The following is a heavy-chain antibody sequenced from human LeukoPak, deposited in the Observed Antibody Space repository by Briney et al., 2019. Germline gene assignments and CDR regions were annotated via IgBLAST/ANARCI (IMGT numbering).Heavy chain of an antibody. D-gene: IGHD3-22*01. CDR1: GHSIVSGTSY. J-gene: IGHJ4*02. CDR3: ARLSSGYYYVCDY. V-gene: IGHV4-39*07. Sequence: SETLSLTCNVSGHSIVSGTSYWGWVRQAPGEGLEWIGSIYYSGNTYYKSSLKSRVTISVDSSKNQFSLKLTSVTAADTAVYYCARLSSGYYYVCDYWGQGTLVTVSS. CDR2: IYYSGNT.